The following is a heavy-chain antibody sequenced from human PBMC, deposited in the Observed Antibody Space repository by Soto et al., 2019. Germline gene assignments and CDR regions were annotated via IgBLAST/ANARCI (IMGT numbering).Heavy chain of an antibody. CDR1: GFIFSSSA. J-gene: IGHJ4*02. D-gene: IGHD1-26*01. Sequence: DVQLLESGGALVQPGGSLRLSCVVSGFIFSSSAMNWVRQAPGKGLELVSTISGSGVSKYYADSVKGRFTISRDNSNNTVSLQMNSLRAEDAAVYYCAKDRSPGATTWNVYWGQGTLVTVSS. CDR3: AKDRSPGATTWNVY. V-gene: IGHV3-23*01. CDR2: ISGSGVSK.